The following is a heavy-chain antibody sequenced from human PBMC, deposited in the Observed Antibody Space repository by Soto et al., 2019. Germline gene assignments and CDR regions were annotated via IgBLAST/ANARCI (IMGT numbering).Heavy chain of an antibody. V-gene: IGHV5-51*01. J-gene: IGHJ6*02. D-gene: IGHD2-21*02. CDR1: GYSFTSYW. Sequence: GESLKISCKGSGYSFTSYWIVWVRQMPGKGLEWMGIIYPGDSDTRYSPSFQGQVTISADKSISTAYLQWSSLKASDTAMYYCARQGVTPTAYYYYGMDVWGQGTTVTVSS. CDR2: IYPGDSDT. CDR3: ARQGVTPTAYYYYGMDV.